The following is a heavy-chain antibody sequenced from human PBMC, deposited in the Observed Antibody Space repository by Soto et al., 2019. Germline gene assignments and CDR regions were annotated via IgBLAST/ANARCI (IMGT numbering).Heavy chain of an antibody. V-gene: IGHV3-53*01. CDR2: LYSSDGT. Sequence: PGGSLRLSCAASGFSFSGKNYLTWVRQAPGKGLEWVSALYSSDGTYYADSVRGRFSVSRDNSKNNFYLQLHSLRPEDTAPYFCATWLQREHAFDIWGLGTMVTVS. CDR3: ATWLQREHAFDI. CDR1: GFSFSGKNY. D-gene: IGHD1-1*01. J-gene: IGHJ3*02.